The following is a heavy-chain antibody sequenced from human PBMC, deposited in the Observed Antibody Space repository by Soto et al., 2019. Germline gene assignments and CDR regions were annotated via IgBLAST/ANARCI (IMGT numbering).Heavy chain of an antibody. J-gene: IGHJ6*02. CDR3: ARDWAAAAGTFYYYGMDV. D-gene: IGHD6-13*01. V-gene: IGHV4-61*01. CDR2: IYYSGST. Sequence: KTSETLSLTCTVSGGSVSSGSYYWSWIGQPPGKGLEWIGYIYYSGSTNYNPSLKSRVTISVDTSKNQFSLKLSSVTAADTAVYYCARDWAAAAGTFYYYGMDVWGQGTTVTVSS. CDR1: GGSVSSGSYY.